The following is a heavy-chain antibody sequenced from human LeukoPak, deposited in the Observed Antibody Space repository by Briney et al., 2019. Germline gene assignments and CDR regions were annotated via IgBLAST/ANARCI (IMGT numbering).Heavy chain of an antibody. D-gene: IGHD2-21*02. CDR1: GFFVSGNY. J-gene: IGHJ4*02. V-gene: IGHV3-66*01. CDR2: LYAGGSK. CDR3: ATLARRVTTILDY. Sequence: GGSLRLLCVASGFFVSGNYMRWVRQAPGKGLEWVSVLYAGGSKYFADSVKGRFIISRDNSKNTLYLQMNSLRAEDTAVYYCATLARRVTTILDYWGQGTLVTVSS.